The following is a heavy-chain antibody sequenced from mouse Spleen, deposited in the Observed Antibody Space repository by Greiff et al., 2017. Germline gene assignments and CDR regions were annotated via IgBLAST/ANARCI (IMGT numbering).Heavy chain of an antibody. CDR1: GFTFTDYY. Sequence: EVQLVESGGGLVQPGGSLRLSCATSGFTFTDYYMSWVRQPPGKALEWLGFIRNKANGYTTEYSASVKGRFTISRDNSQSILYLQMNTLRAEDSATYYCARDEGLLRPGVVWGAGTTVTVSS. D-gene: IGHD1-2*01. CDR2: IRNKANGYTT. J-gene: IGHJ1*01. CDR3: ARDEGLLRPGVV. V-gene: IGHV7-3*02.